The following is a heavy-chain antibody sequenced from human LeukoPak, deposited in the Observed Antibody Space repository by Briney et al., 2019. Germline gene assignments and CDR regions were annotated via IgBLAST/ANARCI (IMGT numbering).Heavy chain of an antibody. D-gene: IGHD3-10*01. CDR1: GFTFDDYA. V-gene: IGHV3-9*01. Sequence: GRSLRLSCAASGFTFDDYAMHWVRQAPGKGLEXXXXISWNSGSIGYADSVKGRFTISRDNAKNSLYLQMNSLRAEDTALYYCARDLGYGSGPRYYYYGMDVWGQGTTVTVSS. CDR3: ARDLGYGSGPRYYYYGMDV. CDR2: ISWNSGSI. J-gene: IGHJ6*02.